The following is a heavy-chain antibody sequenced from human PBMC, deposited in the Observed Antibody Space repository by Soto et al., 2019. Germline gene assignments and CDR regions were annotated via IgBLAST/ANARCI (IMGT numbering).Heavy chain of an antibody. CDR3: SRAGTYSSTWSDYAFDI. J-gene: IGHJ3*02. V-gene: IGHV3-72*01. Sequence: EVQVVESGGGLVQPGGSLRLSCAASGFTLSDRYMDWVRQAPGKGLEWVGRSRNKANSYTTAYAASVKGRFTITRDGSGNTLFLQLNILKTEDTDVYYCSRAGTYSSTWSDYAFDIWGRGTMVTVSS. CDR1: GFTLSDRY. D-gene: IGHD6-13*01. CDR2: SRNKANSYTT.